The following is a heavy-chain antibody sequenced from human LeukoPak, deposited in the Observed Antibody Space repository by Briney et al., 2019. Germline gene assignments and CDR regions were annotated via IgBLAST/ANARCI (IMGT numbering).Heavy chain of an antibody. Sequence: ASVKVSCKASGYTFTSYYMHWVRQAPGQGLEWMGIINPSGGSTSYAQKFQGRVTMTRDTSTSTVYMELSSLRSEDTAVYYCARNYDSSGYYTNWFDPWGQGTLVTVSS. J-gene: IGHJ5*02. CDR2: INPSGGST. V-gene: IGHV1-46*01. CDR1: GYTFTSYY. CDR3: ARNYDSSGYYTNWFDP. D-gene: IGHD3-22*01.